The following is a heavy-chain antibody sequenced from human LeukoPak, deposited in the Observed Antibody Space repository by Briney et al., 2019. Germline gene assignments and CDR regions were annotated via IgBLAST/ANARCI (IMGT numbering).Heavy chain of an antibody. CDR1: GFTFSSYG. CDR3: AKDRTGYGVFDY. V-gene: IGHV3-30*18. Sequence: PGGSLRLSCAASGFTFSSYGMHWVRQAPGKGLEWVAVISYDGSNKYYADSVKGRFTISRDNSKNTLYLQMNSLRAEDTAVYYCAKDRTGYGVFDYWGQGTLVTVSS. J-gene: IGHJ4*02. D-gene: IGHD1-14*01. CDR2: ISYDGSNK.